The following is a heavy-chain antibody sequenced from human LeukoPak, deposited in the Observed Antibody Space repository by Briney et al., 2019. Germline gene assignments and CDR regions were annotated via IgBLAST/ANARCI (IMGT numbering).Heavy chain of an antibody. Sequence: SETLSLTCAVYGGSFSGYYWSWIRQPPGKGLEWIGEINHSGSTNYNPSLKSRVTMSVDTSKNQFSLKLSSVTAADTAVYYCARGGNVLLWFGEPHDYWGQGTLVTVSS. CDR1: GGSFSGYY. CDR2: INHSGST. V-gene: IGHV4-34*01. D-gene: IGHD3-10*01. CDR3: ARGGNVLLWFGEPHDY. J-gene: IGHJ4*02.